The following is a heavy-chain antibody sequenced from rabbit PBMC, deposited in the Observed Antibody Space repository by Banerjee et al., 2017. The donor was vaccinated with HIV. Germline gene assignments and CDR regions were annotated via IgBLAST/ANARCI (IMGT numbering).Heavy chain of an antibody. CDR2: IYTGDGRT. D-gene: IGHD6-1*01. CDR1: GFSFSSSYW. Sequence: QEQLEESGGDLVKPEGSLTLTCTASGFSFSSSYWISWVRQAPGKGLEWIASIYTGDGRTDYASWAKGRFTISKTSSTTVTLQMTSLTAADTATYFCEREDSAGYGDVKLWGPGTLVTVS. V-gene: IGHV1S45*01. CDR3: EREDSAGYGDVKL. J-gene: IGHJ4*01.